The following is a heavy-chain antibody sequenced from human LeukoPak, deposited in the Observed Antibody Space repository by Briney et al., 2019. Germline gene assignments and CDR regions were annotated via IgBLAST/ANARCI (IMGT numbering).Heavy chain of an antibody. CDR2: ISGSGGST. CDR3: ARDQASSGYPTNFAY. V-gene: IGHV3-23*01. J-gene: IGHJ4*02. D-gene: IGHD6-19*01. Sequence: PGGSLRLSCAVSGFTFNSYAMNWVRQAPGMGLEWVSGISGSGGSTYYADSVKGRFTISRDNSKNTLYLQMNSLRVEDTALYYCARDQASSGYPTNFAYWGQGTLVTVSS. CDR1: GFTFNSYA.